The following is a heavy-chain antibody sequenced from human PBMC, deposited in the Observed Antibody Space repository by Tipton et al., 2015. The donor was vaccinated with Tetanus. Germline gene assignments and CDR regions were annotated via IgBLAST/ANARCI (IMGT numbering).Heavy chain of an antibody. V-gene: IGHV3-43D*04. CDR3: AKDGAPRAYYFDY. D-gene: IGHD3-10*01. Sequence: SLRLSCAASGFTFDDYGMHWVRQAPGRGLEWVSLITWDGTSTYYADSVKGRFTISRDNSKNSLYLEMNSLRAEDTALYYCAKDGAPRAYYFDYWGQGTLVTVSS. CDR1: GFTFDDYG. J-gene: IGHJ4*02. CDR2: ITWDGTST.